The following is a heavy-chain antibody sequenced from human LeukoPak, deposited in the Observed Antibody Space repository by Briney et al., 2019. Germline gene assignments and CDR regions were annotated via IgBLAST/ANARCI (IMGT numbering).Heavy chain of an antibody. D-gene: IGHD2-15*01. J-gene: IGHJ4*02. CDR1: GFTFSSYS. V-gene: IGHV3-21*01. CDR2: ISSSSSYI. Sequence: PGGSLRLSCAASGFTFSSYSMNRVRQAPGKGLEWVSSISSSSSYIYYADSVEGRFTISRDNAKNSLYLQMNSLRAEDTAVYYCARAGYCSGGSCYLRYDYWGQGTLVTVSS. CDR3: ARAGYCSGGSCYLRYDY.